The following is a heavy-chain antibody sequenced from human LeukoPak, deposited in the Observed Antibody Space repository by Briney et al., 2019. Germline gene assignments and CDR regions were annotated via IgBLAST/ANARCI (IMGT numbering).Heavy chain of an antibody. J-gene: IGHJ4*02. CDR1: GVSVSSGSYY. CDR2: IYYSGST. CDR3: ARLLDY. V-gene: IGHV4-61*01. Sequence: SETLSLTCTVSGVSVSSGSYYWSWIRQPPGKGLEWIGYIYYSGSTNYNPSLKSRVTISVDTSKNQFSLKLSSVTAADTAVYYCARLLDYWGQGTLVTVSS.